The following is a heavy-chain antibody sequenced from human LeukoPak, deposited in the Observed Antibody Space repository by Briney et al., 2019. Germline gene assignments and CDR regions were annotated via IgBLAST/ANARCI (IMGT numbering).Heavy chain of an antibody. CDR3: ARDGGSISS. V-gene: IGHV4-31*03. CDR1: GGSISSGGYY. Sequence: PSETLSLTCTVSGGSISSGGYYWSWIRQHPGKGLEWIGYIYYSGSIYYNPSLKSRVTISGDTSKNQFSLKLSSVTAADTAVYYCARDGGSISSWGQGTLVTVSS. CDR2: IYYSGSI. J-gene: IGHJ4*02. D-gene: IGHD3-3*02.